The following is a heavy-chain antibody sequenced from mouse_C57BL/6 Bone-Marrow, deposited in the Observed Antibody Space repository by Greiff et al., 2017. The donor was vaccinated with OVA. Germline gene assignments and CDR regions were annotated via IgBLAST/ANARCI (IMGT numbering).Heavy chain of an antibody. CDR3: ARHENYSNWFAY. CDR1: GYTFTEYT. CDR2: FYPGSGSI. V-gene: IGHV1-62-2*01. D-gene: IGHD2-5*01. Sequence: VKLVESGAELVKPGASVKLSCKASGYTFTEYTIHWVKQRSGQGLEWIGWFYPGSGSIKYNEKFKDKATLTADKSSSTVYMELSRLTSEDSAVYFCARHENYSNWFAYWGQGTLVTVSA. J-gene: IGHJ3*01.